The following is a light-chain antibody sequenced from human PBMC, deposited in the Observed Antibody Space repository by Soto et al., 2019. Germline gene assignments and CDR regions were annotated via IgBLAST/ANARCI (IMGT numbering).Light chain of an antibody. V-gene: IGLV2-8*01. Sequence: QSVLTQSPSASGSPGQSVNLSCTGTKNDIGVYDFVSWYQHHPGKAPRLIIYEGVQRPAGVPDRFSGSKSGNAASLPVSGLQAAEDADYYCKSYAGSNTYVFGSGTKVTVL. CDR2: EGV. CDR3: KSYAGSNTYV. CDR1: KNDIGVYDF. J-gene: IGLJ1*01.